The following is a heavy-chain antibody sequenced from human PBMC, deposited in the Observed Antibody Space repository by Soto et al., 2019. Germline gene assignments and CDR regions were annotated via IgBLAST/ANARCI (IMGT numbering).Heavy chain of an antibody. CDR1: GGSISSSSYY. V-gene: IGHV4-39*01. CDR2: FYYSGST. Sequence: QLQLQESGPGLVKPSETLSLTCTVSGGSISSSSYYWGWIRQPPGKGLEWIGSFYYSGSTYYNPSLKSRVNISVDTSKNQFSLKLSSVTAADTAVYYCARARRDIVVVVAATPLWFDYWGQGTLVTVSS. CDR3: ARARRDIVVVVAATPLWFDY. D-gene: IGHD2-15*01. J-gene: IGHJ4*02.